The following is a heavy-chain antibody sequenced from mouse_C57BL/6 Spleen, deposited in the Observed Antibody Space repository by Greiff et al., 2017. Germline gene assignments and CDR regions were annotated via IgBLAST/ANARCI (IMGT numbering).Heavy chain of an antibody. CDR2: IRNKANNHAT. V-gene: IGHV6-6*01. Sequence: EVKLVESGGGLVQPGGSMKLSCAASGFTFSDAWMDWVRQSPEKGLEWVAEIRNKANNHATYYAESVKGRFTISRDDSKSSVYLQMNSLRAEDTGIYYCTRQSTGTWWLAYWGQGTLGTVSA. CDR3: TRQSTGTWWLAY. D-gene: IGHD4-1*01. J-gene: IGHJ3*01. CDR1: GFTFSDAW.